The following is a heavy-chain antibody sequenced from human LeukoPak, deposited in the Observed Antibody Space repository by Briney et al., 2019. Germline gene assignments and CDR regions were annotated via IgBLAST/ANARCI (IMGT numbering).Heavy chain of an antibody. D-gene: IGHD3-22*01. J-gene: IGHJ6*02. CDR2: INPSGGST. Sequence: ASVTVSCKASGYTFTSYYMHWVRQAPGQGLEGMGIINPSGGSTSYAQKFQGRVTMTRDTSTSTVYMELSSLRSEDTAVYYCARPARESYYYDSSGRVYGMDVWGQGTTVTVSS. CDR1: GYTFTSYY. V-gene: IGHV1-46*01. CDR3: ARPARESYYYDSSGRVYGMDV.